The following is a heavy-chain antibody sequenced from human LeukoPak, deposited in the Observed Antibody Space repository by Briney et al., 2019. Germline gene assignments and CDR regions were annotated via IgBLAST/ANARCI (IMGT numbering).Heavy chain of an antibody. CDR2: ISATGP. Sequence: GGSLRLSCEASGFTFSNYAISSVRQAPGNGLEWVSAISATGPYYADSVKGRFTISRDNSKTTVYLHMHSLRAGDTAVYYCAKERDDYNTVFDNWGQGTLVTVSS. V-gene: IGHV3-23*01. J-gene: IGHJ4*02. D-gene: IGHD3-22*01. CDR3: AKERDDYNTVFDN. CDR1: GFTFSNYA.